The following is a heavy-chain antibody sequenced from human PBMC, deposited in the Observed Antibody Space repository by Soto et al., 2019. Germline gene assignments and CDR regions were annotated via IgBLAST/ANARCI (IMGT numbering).Heavy chain of an antibody. Sequence: GGSLRLSCAASGFTVSSNYMNWVRQAPGKGLEWVSVIYSDDRTYHADSVKGRFTISRDNSKNTVYLQLNSLRTEDTAVYYCVKAVYLLDFDYWGQGTLVTVSS. D-gene: IGHD2-8*01. J-gene: IGHJ4*02. CDR3: VKAVYLLDFDY. CDR1: GFTVSSNY. V-gene: IGHV3-53*01. CDR2: IYSDDRT.